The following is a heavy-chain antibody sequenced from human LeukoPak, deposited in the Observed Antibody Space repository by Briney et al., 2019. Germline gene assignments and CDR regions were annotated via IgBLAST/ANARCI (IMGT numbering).Heavy chain of an antibody. V-gene: IGHV3-21*06. J-gene: IGHJ6*03. CDR1: GFTFDSYS. CDR3: ARDPYSGGYGDYYYYYMDL. Sequence: GGSLRLSCAASGFTFDSYSMNWVRQAPGKGLEWVSSISVGSRYIFYADSVKGRFTISRDNAKNSLYLQMNSLRAEDTAVYYCARDPYSGGYGDYYYYYMDLWGQGTTVTISS. CDR2: ISVGSRYI. D-gene: IGHD1-26*01.